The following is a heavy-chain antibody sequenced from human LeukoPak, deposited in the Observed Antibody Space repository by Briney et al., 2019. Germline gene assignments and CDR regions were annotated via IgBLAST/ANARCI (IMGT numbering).Heavy chain of an antibody. CDR1: SGSFSGYY. CDR2: VNHSGRT. CDR3: SLHLYFGGDCYEEF. Sequence: SETLSLTCAYSGSFSGYYWSWMRQSPGQRLEWIGEVNHSGRTNYNPSLKSRVTMSVDTSKDHFSLSLRSVTAADTAVFFCSLHLYFGGDCYEEFWGQGTLVTVSS. V-gene: IGHV4-34*01. D-gene: IGHD2-21*02. J-gene: IGHJ4*02.